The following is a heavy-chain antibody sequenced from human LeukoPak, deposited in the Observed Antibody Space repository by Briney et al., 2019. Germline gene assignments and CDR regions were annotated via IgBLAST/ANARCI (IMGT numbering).Heavy chain of an antibody. CDR1: GYIFTSYA. CDR3: ARVEGGGRRGYWFDP. Sequence: ASVKLSCKTSGYIFTSYAISWVRQAPGIGLEWMGWSSTYNGNTNYAQKFQGRVTMTTDTSTSTAYMELRSLTSDDTAVYYCARVEGGGRRGYWFDPWGQGTLVTVSS. CDR2: SSTYNGNT. V-gene: IGHV1-18*01. J-gene: IGHJ5*02. D-gene: IGHD3-16*01.